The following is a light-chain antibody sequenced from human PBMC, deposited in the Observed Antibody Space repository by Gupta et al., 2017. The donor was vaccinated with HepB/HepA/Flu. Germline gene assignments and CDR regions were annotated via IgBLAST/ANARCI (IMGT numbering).Light chain of an antibody. V-gene: IGKV3-15*01. J-gene: IGKJ2*03. Sequence: EIVLMQSPATLSVSPGERATLSCRVSHSIRSNLGWFKQKPGQAPRLLIYGASTRDTGIPPRFSGSGYGREFTLTISSRQSEDFAGYYCQQYNNWHMHSFGQGTKLEIK. CDR3: QQYNNWHMHS. CDR2: GAS. CDR1: HSIRSN.